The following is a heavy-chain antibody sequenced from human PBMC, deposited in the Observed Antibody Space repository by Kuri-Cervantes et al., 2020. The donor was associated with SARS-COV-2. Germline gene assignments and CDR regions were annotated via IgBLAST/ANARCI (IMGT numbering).Heavy chain of an antibody. D-gene: IGHD4-17*01. CDR3: ARDNDYGDYVSSGWFDP. Sequence: SGKVAGKEAGGTFSSYAMSGVRQAPGQGLEWRGGIIPIFGTANYAQKFQGRVTITADESTSTAYMELSSLRSEDTAVFYCARDNDYGDYVSSGWFDPWGQGNRV. V-gene: IGHV1-69*13. CDR2: IIPIFGTA. J-gene: IGHJ5*02. CDR1: GGTFSSYA.